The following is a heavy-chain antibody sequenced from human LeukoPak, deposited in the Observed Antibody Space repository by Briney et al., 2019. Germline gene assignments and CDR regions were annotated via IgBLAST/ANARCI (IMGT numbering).Heavy chain of an antibody. J-gene: IGHJ4*02. Sequence: ASVKVSCKASGYTFTGYYMHWMRQAPGQGLEWMGWINPNSGGTNYAQKFQGRVTMTRDTSISTAYMELSRLRSDDTAVYYCARVVVPAAISPNYYFDYWGQGTLVTVSS. CDR3: ARVVVPAAISPNYYFDY. D-gene: IGHD2-2*01. CDR2: INPNSGGT. CDR1: GYTFTGYY. V-gene: IGHV1-2*02.